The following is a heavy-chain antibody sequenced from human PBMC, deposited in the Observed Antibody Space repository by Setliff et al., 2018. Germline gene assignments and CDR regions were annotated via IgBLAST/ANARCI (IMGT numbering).Heavy chain of an antibody. CDR3: ARKIPPQYYYMDV. V-gene: IGHV1-24*01. Sequence: ASVKVSCKVFGYTLGEVSMHWVRQAAGKGLEWLGGFDHEDGEPVYSQKFQGRVTVTEDSSTDTAYMEVSGLRSDDTAVYYCARKIPPQYYYMDVWGKGTTVTVSS. CDR1: GYTLGEVS. J-gene: IGHJ6*03. CDR2: FDHEDGEP.